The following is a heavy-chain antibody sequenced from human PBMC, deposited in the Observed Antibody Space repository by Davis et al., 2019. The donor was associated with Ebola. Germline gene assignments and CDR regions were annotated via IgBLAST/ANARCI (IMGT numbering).Heavy chain of an antibody. Sequence: ASVKVSCKASGGTFSSYAITWVRQAPGQGLEWMGRISPNNGDTYYAQKFQGRVTMTRDTSISTVYMELSSLRYDDTADYYCARGHNYAHEYWGQGTLVTVSS. J-gene: IGHJ4*02. CDR2: ISPNNGDT. CDR3: ARGHNYAHEY. D-gene: IGHD4-11*01. V-gene: IGHV1-2*06. CDR1: GGTFSSYA.